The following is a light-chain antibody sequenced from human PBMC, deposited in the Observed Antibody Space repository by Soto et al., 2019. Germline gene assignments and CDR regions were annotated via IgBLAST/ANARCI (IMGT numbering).Light chain of an antibody. CDR2: DTS. Sequence: EIVLTQSPASLSLSPGERATLSCRASQSVDRFLAWYQQKPGRTPRLLTYDTSNRATGIPARFSGSGSGTDFTLTISRLEPEDFAVYYCQVRTDWPPFKYTFGQGTKLEVK. CDR1: QSVDRF. J-gene: IGKJ2*01. CDR3: QVRTDWPPFKYT. V-gene: IGKV3-11*01.